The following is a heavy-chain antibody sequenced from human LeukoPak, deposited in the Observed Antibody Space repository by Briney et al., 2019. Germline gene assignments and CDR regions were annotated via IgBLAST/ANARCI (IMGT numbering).Heavy chain of an antibody. CDR3: ARTSRTDYGDFDY. V-gene: IGHV4-59*01. Sequence: KPSETLSLTCTVSGGSISSYYWCWIRQPPPKGQEWIGYIYYSGSTNYNPSLQSQVTISVDTSKNQFSLKLSSVTAADTAVYYCARTSRTDYGDFDYWGQGTLVTVSS. CDR2: IYYSGST. D-gene: IGHD4-17*01. J-gene: IGHJ4*02. CDR1: GGSISSYY.